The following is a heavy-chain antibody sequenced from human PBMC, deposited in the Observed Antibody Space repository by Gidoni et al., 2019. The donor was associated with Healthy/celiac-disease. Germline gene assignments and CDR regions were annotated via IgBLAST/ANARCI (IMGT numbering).Heavy chain of an antibody. CDR2: ISATGGSS. J-gene: IGHJ4*02. V-gene: IGHV3-23*01. Sequence: EVQLLESVGGLVQPGGSLRLSCAASGFTFNSYAMSWVRQAPGKGLEWVSAISATGGSSYYAYSVKGRFSISRDNSKNTLYLQMNSLRAEDTAVYYCAKALGGYSGYADPFDYWGQGTLVTVSS. D-gene: IGHD5-12*01. CDR3: AKALGGYSGYADPFDY. CDR1: GFTFNSYA.